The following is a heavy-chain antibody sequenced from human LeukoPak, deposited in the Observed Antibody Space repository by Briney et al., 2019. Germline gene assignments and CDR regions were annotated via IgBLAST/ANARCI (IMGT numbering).Heavy chain of an antibody. CDR3: ARDHHNLQQLGSFDY. CDR1: GFSFMNAW. D-gene: IGHD4-11*01. V-gene: IGHV3-21*01. J-gene: IGHJ4*02. CDR2: ISSSSSYI. Sequence: PGGSLRLSCAASGFSFMNAWMIWVRQAPGKGLEWVSSISSSSSYIYYADSVKGRFTISRDNAKNSLYLQMNSLRAEDTAVYYCARDHHNLQQLGSFDYWGQGTLVTVSS.